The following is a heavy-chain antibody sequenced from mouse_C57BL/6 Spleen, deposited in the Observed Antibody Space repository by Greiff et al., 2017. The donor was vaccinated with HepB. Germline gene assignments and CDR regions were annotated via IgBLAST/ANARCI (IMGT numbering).Heavy chain of an antibody. CDR1: GYTFTSYT. D-gene: IGHD1-1*02. CDR3: AREGSAWFAY. J-gene: IGHJ3*01. CDR2: INPSSGYT. V-gene: IGHV1-4*01. Sequence: VKLVESGAELARPGASVKMSCKASGYTFTSYTMHWVKQRPGQGLEWIGYINPSSGYTKYNQKFKDKATLTADKSSSTAYMQLSSLTSEDSAVYYCAREGSAWFAYWGQGTLVTVSA.